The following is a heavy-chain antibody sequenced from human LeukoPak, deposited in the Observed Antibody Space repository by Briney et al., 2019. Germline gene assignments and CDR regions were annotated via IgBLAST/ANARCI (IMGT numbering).Heavy chain of an antibody. CDR2: IYPGDSGP. CDR1: GYSFSSYW. V-gene: IGHV5-51*01. J-gene: IGHJ3*01. D-gene: IGHD1-26*01. CDR3: GMSGDRVPLQDDVFDV. Sequence: GESLKISCKGSGYSFSSYWIGWVRQMPGKGLEWMGIIYPGDSGPTYSPSFQGQVTISVDKSINTAYLQWSSLQASDTAMYYCGMSGDRVPLQDDVFDVWGQGTMVTVS.